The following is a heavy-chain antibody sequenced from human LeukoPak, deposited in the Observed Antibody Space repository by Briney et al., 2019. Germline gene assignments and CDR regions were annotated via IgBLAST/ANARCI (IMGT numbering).Heavy chain of an antibody. J-gene: IGHJ4*02. CDR2: IYYSGST. CDR3: ARFSPARAFDY. CDR1: GGSISSSSYY. Sequence: SETPSLTCTVSGGSISSSSYYWGWIRQPPGKGLEWIGSIYYSGSTYYNPSLKSRVTISVDTSKNQFSLKLSSVTAADTAVYYCARFSPARAFDYWGQGTLVTVSS. V-gene: IGHV4-39*01. D-gene: IGHD2/OR15-2a*01.